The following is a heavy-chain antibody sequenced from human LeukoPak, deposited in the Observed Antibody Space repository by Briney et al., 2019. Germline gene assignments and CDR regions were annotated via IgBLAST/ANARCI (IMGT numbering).Heavy chain of an antibody. D-gene: IGHD3-10*01. CDR2: IYNRGTT. Sequence: SETLSLTCTVSGGSISDYHWTWIRQPPGKALEYIGYIYNRGTTYYNPSLKSRVTISADTSKKQFSLKLSSVTAADTAVYYCARDRSGSYLLDYWGQGTLVTVSS. V-gene: IGHV4-59*12. CDR3: ARDRSGSYLLDY. J-gene: IGHJ4*02. CDR1: GGSISDYH.